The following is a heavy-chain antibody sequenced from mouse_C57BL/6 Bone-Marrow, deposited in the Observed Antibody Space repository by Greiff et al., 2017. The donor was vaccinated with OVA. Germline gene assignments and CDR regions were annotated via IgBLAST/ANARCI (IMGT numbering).Heavy chain of an antibody. CDR1: GYTFTSYW. D-gene: IGHD2-3*01. CDR2: IDPSDSYT. CDR3: ARGWLLPYYFDY. J-gene: IGHJ2*01. Sequence: VKLQQSGAELVKPGASVKLSCKASGYTFTSYWMQWVKQRPGQGLEWIGEIDPSDSYTNYNQKFKGKATLTVDTSSSTAYMQLSSLTSEDSAVYYCARGWLLPYYFDYWGQGTTLTVSS. V-gene: IGHV1-50*01.